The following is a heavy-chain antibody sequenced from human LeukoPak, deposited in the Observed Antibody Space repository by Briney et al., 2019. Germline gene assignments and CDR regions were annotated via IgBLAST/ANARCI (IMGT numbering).Heavy chain of an antibody. CDR3: ARGPSYCGTNCYYYFEY. CDR1: GFTFSGYW. V-gene: IGHV3-7*01. J-gene: IGHJ4*02. D-gene: IGHD2-21*01. CDR2: IKQDGSEK. Sequence: GGSLRLSCAASGFTFSGYWMSWVRQAPGKGLEWVANIKQDGSEKYYVDSMKGRFTISRDNAKNSPYLEMNSLRAEDTAVYYCARGPSYCGTNCYYYFEYWGQGTLVTVSS.